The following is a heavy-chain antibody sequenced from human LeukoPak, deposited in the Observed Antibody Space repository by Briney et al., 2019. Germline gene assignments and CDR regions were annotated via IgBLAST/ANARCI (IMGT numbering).Heavy chain of an antibody. CDR2: IYYSGST. CDR3: ARAPPSGWFDP. D-gene: IGHD6-25*01. V-gene: IGHV4-59*01. J-gene: IGHJ5*02. Sequence: GSLRLSCVVFGFTFSSYHMNWVRQAPGKGLEWIRYIYYSGSTNYNPSLKSRVTISVDTSKNQFSLKLSSVTAADTAVYYCARAPPSGWFDPWGQGTLVTVSS. CDR1: GFTFSSYH.